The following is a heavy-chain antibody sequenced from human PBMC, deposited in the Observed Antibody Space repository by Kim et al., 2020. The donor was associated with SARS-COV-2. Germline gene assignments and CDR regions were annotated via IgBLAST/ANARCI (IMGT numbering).Heavy chain of an antibody. D-gene: IGHD6-13*01. V-gene: IGHV1-8*01. CDR1: GYTSTSYD. J-gene: IGHJ4*02. CDR3: ARGEAAAATEVYYFDY. CDR2: MNPNSGNT. Sequence: ASVKVSCKASGYTSTSYDINWVRQASGQGLEWMGWMNPNSGNTGYAQKFQGRVTMTRNTSISTAYMELSSLTSEDTAVYYCARGEAAAATEVYYFDYWGQGTLVTVSS.